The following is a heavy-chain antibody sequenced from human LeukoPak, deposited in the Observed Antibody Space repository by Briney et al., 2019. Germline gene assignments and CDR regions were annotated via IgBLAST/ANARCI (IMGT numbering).Heavy chain of an antibody. CDR1: GFTFNNYA. CDR3: AKPRGYCGGGSCYRFDY. V-gene: IGHV3-23*01. J-gene: IGHJ4*02. CDR2: ISGSGGST. Sequence: GGSLRLSCVASGFTFNNYAMTWVRQAPGKGLEWVSAISGSGGSTYYADSVKGRFTISRDNSKNTLYLQMNSLRAEDTAVYYCAKPRGYCGGGSCYRFDYWGQGTQVTVSS. D-gene: IGHD2-15*01.